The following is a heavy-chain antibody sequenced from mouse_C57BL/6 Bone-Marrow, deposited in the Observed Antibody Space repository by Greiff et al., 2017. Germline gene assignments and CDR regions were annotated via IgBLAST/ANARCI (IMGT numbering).Heavy chain of an antibody. CDR3: ARRVGLAWFAY. J-gene: IGHJ3*01. CDR1: GFNIKDYY. CDR2: IDPEGGET. V-gene: IGHV14-2*01. Sequence: EVQLQQSGAELVKPGASVKLSCTASGFNIKDYYMHWVKQRTEQGLEWIGRIDPEGGETKYAPKFQGKATITADTSSNTAYLQLSSLTSEDTAVYYCARRVGLAWFAYWGQGTLVTVSA.